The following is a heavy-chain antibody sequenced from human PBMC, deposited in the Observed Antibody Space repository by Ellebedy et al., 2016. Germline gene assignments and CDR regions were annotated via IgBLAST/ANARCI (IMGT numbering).Heavy chain of an antibody. CDR3: ARVSGFGELLWPSYFDY. CDR1: GYTFTSYY. Sequence: ASVKVSXXASGYTFTSYYMHWVRQAPGQGLEWMGIINPSGGSTSYAQKFQGRVTMTRDTSTSTVYMELSSLRAEDTAVYYCARVSGFGELLWPSYFDYWGQGTLVTVSS. CDR2: INPSGGST. V-gene: IGHV1-46*01. J-gene: IGHJ4*02. D-gene: IGHD3-10*01.